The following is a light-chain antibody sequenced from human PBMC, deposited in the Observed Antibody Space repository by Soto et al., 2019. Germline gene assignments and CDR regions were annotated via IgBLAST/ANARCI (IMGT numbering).Light chain of an antibody. CDR3: QQYGSSEII. CDR1: QSVSSIY. V-gene: IGKV3-20*01. J-gene: IGKJ5*01. CDR2: GAS. Sequence: EIVLTQSPGTLSLSPGERATLSCRAGQSVSSIYLAWYQQKPGQAPRVLIYGASSRATGIPDRFSGSVSGTDFTLTITRLEPEHFAMFYCQQYGSSEIIFGQGTRLQIK.